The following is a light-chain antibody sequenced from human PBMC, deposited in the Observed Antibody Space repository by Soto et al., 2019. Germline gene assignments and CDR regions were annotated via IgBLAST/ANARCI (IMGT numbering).Light chain of an antibody. J-gene: IGKJ1*01. CDR1: QSISSS. V-gene: IGKV1-39*01. CDR2: AAS. Sequence: DIQMTQSPSSLSASVGDRVTITCRASQSISSSLNWYKQKPGKAPKLLISAASSLQSGVPSRCSGSGSATDFTRTISSLQPEDFATYYDQQSYSTPRTFGQGTKVEIK. CDR3: QQSYSTPRT.